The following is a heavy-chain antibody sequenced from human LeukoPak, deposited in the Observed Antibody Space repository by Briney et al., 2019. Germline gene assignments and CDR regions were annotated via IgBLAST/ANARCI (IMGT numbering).Heavy chain of an antibody. CDR3: ASDAEDSSSSGY. CDR2: ISGSGGST. J-gene: IGHJ4*02. V-gene: IGHV3-23*01. D-gene: IGHD6-6*01. Sequence: GGSLRLSCAASGFTFSSYAMSWVRQAPGKGLEWVSAISGSGGSTYYADSVKGRFTISRDNAKNSLYLQMNSLRAEDTAVYYCASDAEDSSSSGYWGQGTLVTVSS. CDR1: GFTFSSYA.